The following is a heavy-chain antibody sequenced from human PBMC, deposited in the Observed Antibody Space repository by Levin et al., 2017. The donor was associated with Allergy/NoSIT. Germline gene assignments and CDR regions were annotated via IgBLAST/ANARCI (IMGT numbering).Heavy chain of an antibody. J-gene: IGHJ4*02. Sequence: PSETLSLTCTVSGGSISGGGYHWTWIRQHPEKGLEWIGYIYYSGSTFYNPSLKSRLMILVDTSKNQFSLNVSSVTAADTDVYYCAREDGSTFDFWGQGALVTVAS. CDR3: AREDGSTFDF. CDR2: IYYSGST. CDR1: GGSISGGGYH. D-gene: IGHD2-2*03. V-gene: IGHV4-31*03.